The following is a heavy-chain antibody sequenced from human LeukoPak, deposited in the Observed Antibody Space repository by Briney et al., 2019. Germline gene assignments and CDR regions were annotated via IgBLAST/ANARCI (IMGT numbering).Heavy chain of an antibody. CDR1: GYTFTSYG. CDR2: IIPIFGTA. J-gene: IGHJ6*02. V-gene: IGHV1-69*13. D-gene: IGHD2-8*01. CDR3: ARALRDRYCTNGVCYTPEAKYYYYGMDV. Sequence: SVKVSCKASGYTFTSYGFSWVRQAPGQGLEWMGGIIPIFGTANYAQKFQGRVTITADESTSTAYMELSSLRSEDTAVYYCARALRDRYCTNGVCYTPEAKYYYYGMDVWGQGTTVTVSS.